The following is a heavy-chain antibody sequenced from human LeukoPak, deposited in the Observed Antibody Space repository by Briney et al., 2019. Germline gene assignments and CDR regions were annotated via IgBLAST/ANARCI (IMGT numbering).Heavy chain of an antibody. D-gene: IGHD6-13*01. V-gene: IGHV3-7*01. CDR3: ARDSAGNDY. Sequence: GGSLRLSCAASESTFSTYWMSWVRQAPGKGLEWVANIKQDGSEKYYVDSVKGRFTISRDNAKNSLYLQMNSLRAEDTAMYYCARDSAGNDYWGQGTLVTVSS. CDR2: IKQDGSEK. CDR1: ESTFSTYW. J-gene: IGHJ4*02.